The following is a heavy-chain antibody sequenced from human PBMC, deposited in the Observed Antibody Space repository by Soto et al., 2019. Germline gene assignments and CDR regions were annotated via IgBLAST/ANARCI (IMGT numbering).Heavy chain of an antibody. D-gene: IGHD2-2*01. J-gene: IGHJ6*03. CDR3: TRSAYMDV. CDR2: ISGSGGSP. V-gene: IGHV3-23*01. Sequence: GGSLRLSCAASGFTFSNYAMSWVRQAPGEGLEWVSSISGSGGSPYYADSVKGRFTISRDNSKNTLYLQMNSLRAEDTAVYYATRSAYMDVWGTGTTVTVSS. CDR1: GFTFSNYA.